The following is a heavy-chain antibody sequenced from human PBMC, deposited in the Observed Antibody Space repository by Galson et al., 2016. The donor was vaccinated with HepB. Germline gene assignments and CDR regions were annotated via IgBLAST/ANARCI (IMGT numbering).Heavy chain of an antibody. CDR2: IYSGSST. V-gene: IGHV3-53*01. CDR3: ARSVRYDFWSGYVMDV. J-gene: IGHJ6*02. D-gene: IGHD3-3*01. Sequence: SLRLSCAASGFTVSSNYMTWVRQAPGKGLEWVSLIYSGSSTYYADSVKGRFTISRDNSKNTLYLQMNSLRAEDTAVYYCARSVRYDFWSGYVMDVWGQGTTVTVSS. CDR1: GFTVSSNY.